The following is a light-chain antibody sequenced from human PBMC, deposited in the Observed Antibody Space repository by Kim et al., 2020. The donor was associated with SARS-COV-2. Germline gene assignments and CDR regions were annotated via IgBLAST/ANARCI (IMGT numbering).Light chain of an antibody. CDR3: GSYGGRHNVV. J-gene: IGLJ2*01. Sequence: SVPNSDNGTSSVVGGYDYDTWYQQQPGEAHKLMLYDETKRPAGVPDRFSGSKSDNPASQTISGLQVEEEGDYFGGSYGGRHNVVFGGGTQLTVL. CDR2: DET. CDR1: SSVVGGYDY. V-gene: IGLV2-8*01.